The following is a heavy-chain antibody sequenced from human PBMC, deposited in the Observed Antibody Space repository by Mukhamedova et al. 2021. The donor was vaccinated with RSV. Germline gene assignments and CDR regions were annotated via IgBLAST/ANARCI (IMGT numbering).Heavy chain of an antibody. V-gene: IGHV3-23*01. CDR2: SGSSGI. J-gene: IGHJ6*02. D-gene: IGHD3-22*01. Sequence: SGSSGINAEYMGGRFTISRDNSKNTLYLQMNILRAEDTAVYYCAKSPQVADSSVYYGMDVWGQGTTVTVSS. CDR3: AKSPQVADSSVYYGMDV.